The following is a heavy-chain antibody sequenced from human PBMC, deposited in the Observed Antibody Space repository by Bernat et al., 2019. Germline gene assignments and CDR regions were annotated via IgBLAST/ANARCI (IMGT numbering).Heavy chain of an antibody. CDR1: GFTFSSYA. D-gene: IGHD3-16*01. CDR3: AKEPWGNCIDY. Sequence: EVQLLESGGGLVQPGESLRLSCTGSGFTFSSYAMSWVRQAPGKGLEWVSAIRGSGGSTFYADSVKGRFTISRDNSKNTLYLQMNSLRVEDTAVYYCAKEPWGNCIDYWGQGTLVSVSS. CDR2: IRGSGGST. J-gene: IGHJ4*02. V-gene: IGHV3-23*01.